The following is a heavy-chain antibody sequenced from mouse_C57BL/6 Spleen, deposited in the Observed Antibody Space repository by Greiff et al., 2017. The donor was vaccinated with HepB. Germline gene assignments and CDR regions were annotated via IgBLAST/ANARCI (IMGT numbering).Heavy chain of an antibody. Sequence: QVQLQQPGAELVRPGTSVKLSCKASGYTFTSYWMHWVKQRPGQGLEWIGVIDPSDSYTNYNQKFKGKATLTVDTSSSTAYMQLSSLTSEDSAVYYCARSGLRRSWFAYWGQGTLVTVSA. D-gene: IGHD2-4*01. V-gene: IGHV1-59*01. CDR2: IDPSDSYT. CDR3: ARSGLRRSWFAY. CDR1: GYTFTSYW. J-gene: IGHJ3*01.